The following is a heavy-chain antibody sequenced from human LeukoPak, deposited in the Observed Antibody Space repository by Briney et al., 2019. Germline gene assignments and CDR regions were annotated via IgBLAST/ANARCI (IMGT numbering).Heavy chain of an antibody. CDR2: IKSDGNTT. D-gene: IGHD6-13*01. CDR1: GFTFSTYW. Sequence: PGGSLRLSCAASGFTFSTYWMHWVRQAPGKGLVWVSRIKSDGNTTSYADSVKGRFTISRDNAKNTLYLQMNSLRAEDTAVYYCASSWSLTNWGQGTLVTVSS. V-gene: IGHV3-74*01. CDR3: ASSWSLTN. J-gene: IGHJ4*02.